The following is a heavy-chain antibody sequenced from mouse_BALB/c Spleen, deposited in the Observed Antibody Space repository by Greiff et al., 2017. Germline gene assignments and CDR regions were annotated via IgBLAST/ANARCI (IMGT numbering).Heavy chain of an antibody. D-gene: IGHD4-1*01. CDR3: ARNWDAYFDD. V-gene: IGHV5-12-1*01. J-gene: IGHJ2*01. CDR1: GFAFSSYD. Sequence: EVKVVESGGGLVKPGGSLKLSCAASGFAFSSYDMSWVRQTPEKRLEWVAYISSGGGSTYYPDTVKGRFTISRDNAKNTLYLQMSSLKSEDTAMYYCARNWDAYFDDWGQGTTLTVSS. CDR2: ISSGGGST.